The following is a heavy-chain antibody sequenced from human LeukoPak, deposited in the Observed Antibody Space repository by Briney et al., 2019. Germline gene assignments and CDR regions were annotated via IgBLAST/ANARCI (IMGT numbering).Heavy chain of an antibody. CDR3: TRSRPGTEAGQPNFDY. D-gene: IGHD6-13*01. CDR2: INSISSII. CDR1: GFTFSTYS. V-gene: IGHV3-48*01. J-gene: IGHJ4*02. Sequence: GGSLRLSCAASGFTFSTYSMSWVRQAPGKGLEWVSYINSISSIIYYADPVKGRFTISRDNARNSLYLQMNSLRAEDTAVYYCTRSRPGTEAGQPNFDYWGQGTLVTVSS.